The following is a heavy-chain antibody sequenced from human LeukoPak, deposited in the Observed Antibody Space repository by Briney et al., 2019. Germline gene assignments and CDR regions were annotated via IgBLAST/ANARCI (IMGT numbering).Heavy chain of an antibody. D-gene: IGHD6-19*01. Sequence: GGSLRLSCAVSGLTFSTSGMHWVRQAPGKGLEWVAFIQYDESDKYYADSVRGRFTISRDNSKNTLYLQMNSLRAEDTAVYYCAREGGITVAGKFDSWGQGTLVTVSS. CDR1: GLTFSTSG. CDR3: AREGGITVAGKFDS. V-gene: IGHV3-30*02. J-gene: IGHJ4*02. CDR2: IQYDESDK.